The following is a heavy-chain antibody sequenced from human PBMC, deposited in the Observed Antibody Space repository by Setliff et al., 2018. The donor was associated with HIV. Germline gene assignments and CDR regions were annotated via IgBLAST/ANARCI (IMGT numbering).Heavy chain of an antibody. CDR1: GISINGYY. J-gene: IGHJ6*03. CDR3: ARDRRVVSAIPKYSHYYMDV. Sequence: SETLSLTCSVSGISINGYYWSWIRQSPRTRLEWIGYVSSIGNTNYSPSLNSRVTISVDTSNHQFFLNLNSVTSADAAVYYCARDRRVVSAIPKYSHYYMDVWGKGTTVTVSS. D-gene: IGHD2-21*01. V-gene: IGHV4-59*01. CDR2: VSSIGNT.